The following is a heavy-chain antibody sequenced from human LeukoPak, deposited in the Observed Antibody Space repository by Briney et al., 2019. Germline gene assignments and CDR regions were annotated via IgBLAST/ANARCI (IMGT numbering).Heavy chain of an antibody. J-gene: IGHJ4*02. V-gene: IGHV3-23*01. D-gene: IGHD6-19*01. CDR1: GFTSSIFT. CDR2: INSNGDST. CDR3: AKDGLCPDVCPTKIAVSGDRDS. Sequence: GGSLRLSCEASGFTSSIFTMSWVRQAPGKGLEWISTINSNGDSTYYADSVKGRFTISRDNSKNTVFLQMNNLSAEDTAVYYCAKDGLCPDVCPTKIAVSGDRDSWGQGIPVTVSS.